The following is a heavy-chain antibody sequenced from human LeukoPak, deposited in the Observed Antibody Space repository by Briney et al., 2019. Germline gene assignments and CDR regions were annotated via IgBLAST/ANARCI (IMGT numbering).Heavy chain of an antibody. CDR3: AREERMGGFDY. D-gene: IGHD3-16*01. V-gene: IGHV3-53*01. CDR1: GFTVSSNY. CDR2: IYSGGST. J-gene: IGHJ4*02. Sequence: GSLRLSCAASGFTVSSNYMSWVRQAPGKGLEWVSVIYSGGSTYYADSVKGRFTISRDNSKNTLYLQMNRLRAEDTAVYYCAREERMGGFDYWGQGTLVTVSS.